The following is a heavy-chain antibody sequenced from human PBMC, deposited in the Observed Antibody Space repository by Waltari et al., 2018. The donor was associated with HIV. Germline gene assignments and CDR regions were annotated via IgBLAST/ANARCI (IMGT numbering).Heavy chain of an antibody. CDR2: IKEDGSEK. J-gene: IGHJ4*02. V-gene: IGHV3-7*03. CDR3: TRDSGNDHWGY. Sequence: EVQLVESGGGLVQPGGSLRLSCAASGFAFSTYWMSWVRQAPGKGRGWVANIKEDGSEKYLVDSVKGRFTISRDNSKNLLYLEMNSLRAEDTAVYYCTRDSGNDHWGYWGQGTLVTVSS. D-gene: IGHD5-12*01. CDR1: GFAFSTYW.